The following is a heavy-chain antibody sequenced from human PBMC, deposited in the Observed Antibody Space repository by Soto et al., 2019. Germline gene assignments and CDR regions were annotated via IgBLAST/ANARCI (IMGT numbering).Heavy chain of an antibody. CDR1: GGSISSSNW. J-gene: IGHJ5*02. D-gene: IGHD2-2*01. V-gene: IGHV4-4*02. CDR3: ARGGHQLLSDFGWFDP. Sequence: KPSETLSLTCTVSGGSISSSNWWSWVRQPPGKGLEWIGEIYHSGSTNYNPSLKSRVTISVDKSKNQFSLKLSSVTAADTAVYYCARGGHQLLSDFGWFDPWGQGTLVTVSS. CDR2: IYHSGST.